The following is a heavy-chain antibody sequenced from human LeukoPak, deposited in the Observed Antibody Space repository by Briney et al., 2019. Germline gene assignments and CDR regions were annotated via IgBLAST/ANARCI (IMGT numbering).Heavy chain of an antibody. J-gene: IGHJ5*02. V-gene: IGHV4-59*01. CDR1: GGSISSYY. CDR2: IYYSGST. CDR3: ARINEFRGSYTSWFDP. D-gene: IGHD1-26*01. Sequence: SETLSLTCTVSGGSISSYYWSWIRQPPGKGLEWIGYIYYSGSTNYNPSLKSRVTISVDTSKNQFSLKLSSVTAADTAVYYCARINEFRGSYTSWFDPWGQGTLVTVSS.